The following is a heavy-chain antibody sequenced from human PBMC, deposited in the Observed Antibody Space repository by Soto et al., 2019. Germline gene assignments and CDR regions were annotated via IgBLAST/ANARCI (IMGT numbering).Heavy chain of an antibody. Sequence: ASVKVSCKASGYTFSSHGITWLRQAPGQGLEWMGWISTYNGDTNYAQNLQGRVTMTTDTSTSTAYMELRSLRSEDTAVYYCATYIIAVASYYFDYWGQGTLVTVSS. CDR2: ISTYNGDT. J-gene: IGHJ4*02. CDR1: GYTFSSHG. D-gene: IGHD6-19*01. V-gene: IGHV1-18*01. CDR3: ATYIIAVASYYFDY.